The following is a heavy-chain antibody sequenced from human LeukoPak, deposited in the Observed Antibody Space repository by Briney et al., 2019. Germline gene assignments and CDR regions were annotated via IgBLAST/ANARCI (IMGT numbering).Heavy chain of an antibody. CDR2: TYYRSKWYN. J-gene: IGHJ4*02. CDR1: GDSVSINTAS. Sequence: PSQTLSLTCAISGDSVSINTASWNWIRQSPSRGLEWLGRTYYRSKWYNDYAVSVKSRLIINPDTSKNQFSLQLNSVIPEDTAVYYCARGVYYYDSSGYGVWGQGTLVTVSS. CDR3: ARGVYYYDSSGYGV. V-gene: IGHV6-1*01. D-gene: IGHD3-22*01.